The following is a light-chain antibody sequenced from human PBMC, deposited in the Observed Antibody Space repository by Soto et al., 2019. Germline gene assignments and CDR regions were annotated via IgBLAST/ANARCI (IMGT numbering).Light chain of an antibody. CDR2: VAS. CDR3: QQLNSFPIT. CDR1: QGISSY. J-gene: IGKJ5*01. Sequence: DIQLTQSPSFLSASVGDRVTITCRASQGISSYLAWYQQKPGKAPKLLIYVASTLQSGVPSRLSGSVSGTEYTLTISSLQPEEFATYYCQQLNSFPITFGQGTRLEIK. V-gene: IGKV1-9*01.